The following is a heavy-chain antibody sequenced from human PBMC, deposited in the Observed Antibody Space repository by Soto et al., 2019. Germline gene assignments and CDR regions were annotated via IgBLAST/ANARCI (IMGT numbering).Heavy chain of an antibody. CDR2: IYYSGST. CDR1: GGSISSYY. D-gene: IGHD3-10*01. V-gene: IGHV4-59*01. Sequence: SETLSLTCTVSGGSISSYYWSWIRQPPGKGLEWIGYIYYSGSTNYNPSLKSRVTISVDTSKNQFSLKLSSVTAADTAVCYCARDHYGSGSYYNNYYYYYGMDVWGQGTTVTVSS. J-gene: IGHJ6*02. CDR3: ARDHYGSGSYYNNYYYYYGMDV.